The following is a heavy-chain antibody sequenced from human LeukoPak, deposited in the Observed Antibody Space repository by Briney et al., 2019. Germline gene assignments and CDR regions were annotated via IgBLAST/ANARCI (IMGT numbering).Heavy chain of an antibody. CDR1: GYTFTSYD. D-gene: IGHD3-10*01. CDR2: MNPNSGNT. CDR3: ARGRRVVRGVIRSGGYYYYGMDV. Sequence: GASVKVSCKASGYTFTSYDINWVRQATGQGLEWMGWMNPNSGNTGYAQKFQGRVTMTRNTSISTAYMELSSLRSEDTAVYYCARGRRVVRGVIRSGGYYYYGMDVWGQGTTVTVSS. J-gene: IGHJ6*02. V-gene: IGHV1-8*02.